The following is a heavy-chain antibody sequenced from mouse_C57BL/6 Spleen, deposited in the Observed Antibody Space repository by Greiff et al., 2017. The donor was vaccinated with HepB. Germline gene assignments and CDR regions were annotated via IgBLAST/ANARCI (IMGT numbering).Heavy chain of an antibody. CDR2: IDPSDSYT. Sequence: VQLQQPGAELVKPGASVKLSCKASGYTFTSYWMQWVKQRPGQGLEWIGEIDPSDSYTNYNQKFKGKATLTVDTSSSTAYMQLSSLTSEDSAVYYCARPGSYGWFAYWGQGTLVTVSA. D-gene: IGHD1-1*02. CDR3: ARPGSYGWFAY. J-gene: IGHJ3*01. CDR1: GYTFTSYW. V-gene: IGHV1-50*01.